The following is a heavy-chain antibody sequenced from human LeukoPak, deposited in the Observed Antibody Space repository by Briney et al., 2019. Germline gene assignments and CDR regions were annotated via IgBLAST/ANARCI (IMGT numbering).Heavy chain of an antibody. Sequence: GGSLRLSCVASGVTLSNYAMSWARQAPGKGLEWVSGISGSGDNTYYADSVKGRFTISRDNSKNTLYVQVNSLGTEDTAAYYCAKGSYYDSSGSFYFDYWGQGTLVTVSS. J-gene: IGHJ4*02. CDR3: AKGSYYDSSGSFYFDY. CDR2: ISGSGDNT. D-gene: IGHD3-22*01. CDR1: GVTLSNYA. V-gene: IGHV3-23*01.